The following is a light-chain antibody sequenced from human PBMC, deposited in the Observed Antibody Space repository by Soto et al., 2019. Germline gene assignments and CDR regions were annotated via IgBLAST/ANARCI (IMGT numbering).Light chain of an antibody. Sequence: MTHSPSSLSASAVYGATISFLASQIVDSNLAWYQQKPGQAPKLLIYAASTMHTGVPSRFSGSESGTEFTLTISSLQSEDVATYYCQQTNACPRTFGQGTKVDIK. CDR2: AAS. CDR1: QIVDSN. J-gene: IGKJ1*01. V-gene: IGKV3D-15*01. CDR3: QQTNACPRT.